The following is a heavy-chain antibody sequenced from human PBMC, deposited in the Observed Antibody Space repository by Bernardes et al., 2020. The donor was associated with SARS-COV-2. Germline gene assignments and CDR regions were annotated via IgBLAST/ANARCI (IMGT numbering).Heavy chain of an antibody. D-gene: IGHD2-15*01. J-gene: IGHJ4*02. CDR1: GFTFSSYG. CDR3: AKRGDCSGSGCSFDY. CDR2: ISYDGNNN. V-gene: IGHV3-30*18. Sequence: GGSLRLSCAASGFTFSSYGMNWVRQAPGKGLEWVAGISYDGNNNNYADSVKGRFTISRDNSKNTLYLQMNSLRAEDTALYHCAKRGDCSGSGCSFDYWGQGTLVTVSS.